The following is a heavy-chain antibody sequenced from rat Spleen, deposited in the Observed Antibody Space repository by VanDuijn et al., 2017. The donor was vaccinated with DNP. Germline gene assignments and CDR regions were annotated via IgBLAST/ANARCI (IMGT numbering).Heavy chain of an antibody. J-gene: IGHJ3*01. D-gene: IGHD5-1*01. CDR3: PRLGERLFDY. CDR2: ISSDGDDI. Sequence: EVQLVESGGGLVQPGRSMKLSCAASGFTFSDYNMAWVRQAPKKGLEWIAFISSDGDDINYRDSVKGRFTISRDNTENTLYLQMDSLRSDDTATYYCPRLGERLFDYWGQGTLVTVSS. V-gene: IGHV5-25*01. CDR1: GFTFSDYN.